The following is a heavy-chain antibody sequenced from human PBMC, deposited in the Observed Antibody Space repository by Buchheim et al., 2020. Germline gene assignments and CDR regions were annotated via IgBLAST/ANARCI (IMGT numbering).Heavy chain of an antibody. J-gene: IGHJ5*02. V-gene: IGHV7-4-1*02. CDR1: GYSFTSYP. D-gene: IGHD3-10*01. CDR2: MNTDTGNP. Sequence: QVQVVQSGSELKNPGASVKISCKASGYSFTSYPINWVRQAPGQGLEWMGWMNTDTGNPTYAQGFTGRFVFSLDTSVTTAYLQINSLQADDTAVYYGARGPDYSWFDPWGQGTL. CDR3: ARGPDYSWFDP.